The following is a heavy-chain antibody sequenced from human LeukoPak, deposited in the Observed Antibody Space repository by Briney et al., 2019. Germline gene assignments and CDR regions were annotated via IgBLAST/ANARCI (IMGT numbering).Heavy chain of an antibody. V-gene: IGHV1-24*01. D-gene: IGHD3-22*01. J-gene: IGHJ3*02. CDR3: AAGGFYDGSGYATDAFDI. Sequence: ASVKVSCKVSGYTLTELSMHWVRQAPGKGLEWMGGFDPEDGETIYAQKFQGRVTMTEATSTDTAYMELSSLRSEDTAVYYCAAGGFYDGSGYATDAFDIWGQGTMVTVSS. CDR1: GYTLTELS. CDR2: FDPEDGET.